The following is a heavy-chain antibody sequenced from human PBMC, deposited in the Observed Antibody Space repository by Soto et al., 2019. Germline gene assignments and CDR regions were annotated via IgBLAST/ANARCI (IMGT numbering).Heavy chain of an antibody. V-gene: IGHV1-18*04. CDR3: ATFNFTRTGDNYYYSMDV. J-gene: IGHJ6*03. Sequence: QVQLVQSGAEVKRPGASVKVSCKASGDTLKTFDVSWVRQAPGQGPEWMAWITTHNGDTNFAQKFRGRVSLTADTSAATAFMELRNLRSDDTGVYFCATFNFTRTGDNYYYSMDVWGQGTTVTVS. D-gene: IGHD1-1*01. CDR2: ITTHNGDT. CDR1: GDTLKTFD.